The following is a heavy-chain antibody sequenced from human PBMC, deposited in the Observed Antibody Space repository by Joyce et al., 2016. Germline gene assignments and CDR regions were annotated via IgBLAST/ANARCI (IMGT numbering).Heavy chain of an antibody. V-gene: IGHV3-30*04. CDR2: IAYDGSNK. CDR3: ARRRTVVTDFDY. CDR1: GFTFSSYA. D-gene: IGHD4-23*01. Sequence: VQLVASGGGVVESGRSLRLSCAASGFTFSSYAMHWVRQAPGKGLEWVAVIAYDGSNKYNADSVKRRFTISRDNSKNTLYLQMNSLRAEDTAVYYCARRRTVVTDFDYWGQGTLVTVSS. J-gene: IGHJ4*02.